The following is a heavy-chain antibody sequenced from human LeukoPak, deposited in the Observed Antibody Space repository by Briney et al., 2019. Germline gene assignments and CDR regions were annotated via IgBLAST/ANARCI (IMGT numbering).Heavy chain of an antibody. D-gene: IGHD2-15*01. J-gene: IGHJ3*02. CDR1: GGSISRSTYY. V-gene: IGHV4-39*07. CDR3: ASDRIEVDAFDI. Sequence: RSSETLSLTCIVSGGSISRSTYYWGWIRQPPGKGLEWIGSICHSGSTKYNSSLKSRVTIAVDTSKNHFSLKLSSVTAADTAVYYCASDRIEVDAFDIWGQGTMVTVSS. CDR2: ICHSGST.